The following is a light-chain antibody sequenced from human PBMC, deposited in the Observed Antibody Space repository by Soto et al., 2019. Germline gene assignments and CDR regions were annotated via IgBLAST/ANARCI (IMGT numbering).Light chain of an antibody. J-gene: IGKJ1*01. CDR3: QHYNSYSEA. CDR1: QGIRDD. Sequence: DIQMTQTPSSLSASVGDRVTITCRASQGIRDDLAWYQQKPGKAPKLLIYKASTLKSGVPSRFSGSGSGTEFTLTISSLQPDDFATYYCQHYNSYSEAFGQGAMVDIK. V-gene: IGKV1-5*03. CDR2: KAS.